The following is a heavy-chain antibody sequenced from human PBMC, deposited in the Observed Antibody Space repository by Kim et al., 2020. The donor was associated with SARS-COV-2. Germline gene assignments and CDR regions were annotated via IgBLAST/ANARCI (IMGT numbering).Heavy chain of an antibody. CDR2: ISSSSSYI. V-gene: IGHV3-21*01. J-gene: IGHJ6*02. CDR3: ARDSGSSWFFYYYGVDV. Sequence: GGSLRLSCAASGFTFSSYSMNWVRQAPGKGLEWVSSISSSSSYIYYADSVKGRFTISRDNAKNTLYLQMNSLRAEDTAVYYCARDSGSSWFFYYYGVDVWGQGTAVTVSS. D-gene: IGHD6-13*01. CDR1: GFTFSSYS.